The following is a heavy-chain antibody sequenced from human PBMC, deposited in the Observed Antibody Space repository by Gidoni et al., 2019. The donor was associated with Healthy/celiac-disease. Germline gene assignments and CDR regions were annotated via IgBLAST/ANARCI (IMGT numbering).Heavy chain of an antibody. J-gene: IGHJ4*02. Sequence: QLQLQESGPGLVKPSETLSLTCPVSGGSISSSSYYWGWIRQPPGKGLEWIGSIYYRGSTYYNPSLKSRVTISVDTSKNQFSLKLSSVTAADTAVYYCASTWERGYCSGGSCAYFDYWGQGTLVTVSS. V-gene: IGHV4-39*01. CDR3: ASTWERGYCSGGSCAYFDY. D-gene: IGHD2-15*01. CDR1: GGSISSSSYY. CDR2: IYYRGST.